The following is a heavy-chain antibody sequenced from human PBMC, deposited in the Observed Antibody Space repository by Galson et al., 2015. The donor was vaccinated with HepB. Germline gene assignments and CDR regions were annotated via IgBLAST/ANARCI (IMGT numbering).Heavy chain of an antibody. Sequence: SLRLSCAASGFTFSSYAMNWVRQGPGKGLEWVLGISGGGGYTYHADSVKGRFTISRDNSENTLYLQMNSLRAEDTALYYCAKDGNSGWSTSPTFFDNWGQGTLVTISS. D-gene: IGHD6-19*01. CDR1: GFTFSSYA. CDR3: AKDGNSGWSTSPTFFDN. CDR2: ISGGGGYT. V-gene: IGHV3-23*01. J-gene: IGHJ4*02.